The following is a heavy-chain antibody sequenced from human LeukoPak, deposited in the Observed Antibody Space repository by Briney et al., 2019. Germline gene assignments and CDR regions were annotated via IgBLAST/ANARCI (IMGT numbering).Heavy chain of an antibody. CDR2: ISSSSSYI. CDR1: GFTFSSYS. CDR3: AKPLRRRSYYGMDV. Sequence: GGSLRLSCAASGFTFSSYSMNWVRQAPGKGLEWVSSISSSSSYIYYADSVKGRFTIFRDNAKNSLYLQMNSLRAEDTALYYCAKPLRRRSYYGMDVWGQGTTVTVSS. J-gene: IGHJ6*02. V-gene: IGHV3-21*04.